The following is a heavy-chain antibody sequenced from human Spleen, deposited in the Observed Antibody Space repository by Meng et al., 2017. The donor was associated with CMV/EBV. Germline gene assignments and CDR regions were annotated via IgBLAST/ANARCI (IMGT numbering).Heavy chain of an antibody. J-gene: IGHJ6*02. V-gene: IGHV3-74*01. CDR2: INSDGSST. CDR1: GFTFSSYW. D-gene: IGHD3-22*01. CDR3: ARDGLAYYYDSSGYYYYYYGMDV. Sequence: GGSLRLSCAASGFTFSSYWMHWVRQAPGKGLVWVSRINSDGSSTSYADSVKGRFTISRDNAKNTLYLQMNSLRAEDTAVYYCARDGLAYYYDSSGYYYYYYGMDVWGQGTTVTVSS.